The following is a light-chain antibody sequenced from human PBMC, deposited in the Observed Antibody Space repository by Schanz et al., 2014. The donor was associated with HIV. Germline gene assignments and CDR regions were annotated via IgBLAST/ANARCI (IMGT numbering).Light chain of an antibody. V-gene: IGKV3-15*01. J-gene: IGKJ5*01. Sequence: EIVMTQSPATLSVSPGERATLSCRASQSVSTNFAWYQHKPGQAPRLLIYGASTRATGIPARFSGSGSGTDFTLTISSLEPEDFAVYYCQQRSTFGQGTRLEIK. CDR3: QQRST. CDR1: QSVSTN. CDR2: GAS.